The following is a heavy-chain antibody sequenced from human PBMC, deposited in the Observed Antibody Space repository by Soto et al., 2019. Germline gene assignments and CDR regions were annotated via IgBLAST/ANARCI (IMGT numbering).Heavy chain of an antibody. CDR3: ARSDCTSTSCYVVWFDP. CDR2: ISSSRSYI. V-gene: IGHV3-21*01. J-gene: IGHJ5*02. CDR1: GFNFSNYG. Sequence: EVQVVESGGGLVKPGGSLRLSCVASGFNFSNYGMNWVRQAPGKGLDWVSSISSSRSYISYADSMKGRFTISRDNAKNSVYLQMDSLRAEDTAVYYCARSDCTSTSCYVVWFDPWGQGTLVTVSS. D-gene: IGHD2-2*01.